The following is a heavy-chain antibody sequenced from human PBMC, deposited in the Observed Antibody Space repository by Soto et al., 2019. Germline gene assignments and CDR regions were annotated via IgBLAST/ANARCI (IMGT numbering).Heavy chain of an antibody. CDR3: ATIFDYSIRSSQDYYYYGMDV. J-gene: IGHJ6*02. D-gene: IGHD4-4*01. CDR2: IDPSDSYT. Sequence: PGESLKISCXGSGYSFTSYWISWVRQMPGKGLEWMGRIDPSDSYTNYSPSFQGHVTISADKSISTAYLQWSSLKASDTAMYYCATIFDYSIRSSQDYYYYGMDVWGQGTTVTVSS. CDR1: GYSFTSYW. V-gene: IGHV5-10-1*01.